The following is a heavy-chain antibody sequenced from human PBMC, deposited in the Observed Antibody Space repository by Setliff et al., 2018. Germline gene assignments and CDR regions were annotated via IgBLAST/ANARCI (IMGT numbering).Heavy chain of an antibody. V-gene: IGHV4-39*02. J-gene: IGHJ4*02. D-gene: IGHD6-13*01. CDR1: GGSISGSHYS. Sequence: ETLSLTCSVSGGSISGSHYSWAWMRQPPGKRLEWIGSTYYNGTAYYNPSLQSRVAISVDTSKNYFSLDANSVTAADTAVYYCVRESRSTWYRRDFWGQGTLVTVSS. CDR2: TYYNGTA. CDR3: VRESRSTWYRRDF.